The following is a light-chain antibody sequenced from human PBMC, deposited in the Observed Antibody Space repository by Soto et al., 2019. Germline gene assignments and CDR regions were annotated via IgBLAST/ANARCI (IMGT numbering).Light chain of an antibody. J-gene: IGLJ1*01. CDR3: NSYREDHPRFYV. CDR1: HSDIGNYNY. Sequence: QSVLTQPAPVSGAPGQSITISCTGTHSDIGNYNYVSWYQHLPGKAPKLMIYDVGSRPSGVSSRFSGSKSGNTASLAISGLQAEDEADYYCNSYREDHPRFYVFGTGTKVTVL. V-gene: IGLV2-14*03. CDR2: DVG.